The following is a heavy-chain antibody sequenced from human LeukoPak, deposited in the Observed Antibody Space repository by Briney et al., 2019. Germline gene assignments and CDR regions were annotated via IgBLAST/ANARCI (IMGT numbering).Heavy chain of an antibody. CDR1: GFTFSSYW. CDR2: IEQDGSEK. V-gene: IGHV3-7*01. CDR3: ARAPYYDFWSGYSFDY. D-gene: IGHD3-3*01. Sequence: PGGSLRLSCAASGFTFSSYWMSWVRQAPGKGLEWVANIEQDGSEKYYVDSVKGRFTISRDNAKNSLYLQMNSLRAEDTAVYYCARAPYYDFWSGYSFDYWGQGTLVTVSS. J-gene: IGHJ4*02.